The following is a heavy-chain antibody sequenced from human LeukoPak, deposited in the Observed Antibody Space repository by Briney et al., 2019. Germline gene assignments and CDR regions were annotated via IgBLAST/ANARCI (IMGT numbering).Heavy chain of an antibody. D-gene: IGHD3-10*01. V-gene: IGHV3-30*04. CDR1: GFTFSSYA. Sequence: GRSLRLSCAASGFTFSSYAMHWVRQAPGKGLEWVAVISYDGSNKYYADSVKGRFTISRDNSKNTLYLQMNSLRAEDTAVYYCARDLGELSKPDAFDIWGQGTMVTVSS. CDR3: ARDLGELSKPDAFDI. J-gene: IGHJ3*02. CDR2: ISYDGSNK.